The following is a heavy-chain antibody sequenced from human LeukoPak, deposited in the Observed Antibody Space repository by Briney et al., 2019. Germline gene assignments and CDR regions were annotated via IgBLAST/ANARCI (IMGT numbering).Heavy chain of an antibody. D-gene: IGHD1-14*01. CDR1: GFTFSSYD. CDR3: ARGCGRYTNCFDY. J-gene: IGHJ4*02. CDR2: IGTAGDT. V-gene: IGHV3-13*04. Sequence: PGGSLRLSCAASGFTFSSYDMHWVRQATGKGLEWVSAIGTAGDTYYPGSVKGRFTISRENAKNSLYLQMNSLRAGDTAVYYCARGCGRYTNCFDYWGQGTLVTVSS.